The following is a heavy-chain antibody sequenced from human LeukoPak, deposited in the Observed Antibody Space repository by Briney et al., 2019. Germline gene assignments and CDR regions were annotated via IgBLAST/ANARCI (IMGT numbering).Heavy chain of an antibody. D-gene: IGHD2-2*01. CDR2: INPNSGGT. CDR1: GYTFTDYY. V-gene: IGHV1-2*02. Sequence: GASVKVSCKASGYTFTDYYMYWVRQAPGQGLEWMGWINPNSGGTNYAQKFQGRVTMTRDTSISTAYMELSRLRSDDTAVYYCARDRVYCSSTSCPRYYYYYMDVWGKGTTVTVSS. J-gene: IGHJ6*03. CDR3: ARDRVYCSSTSCPRYYYYYMDV.